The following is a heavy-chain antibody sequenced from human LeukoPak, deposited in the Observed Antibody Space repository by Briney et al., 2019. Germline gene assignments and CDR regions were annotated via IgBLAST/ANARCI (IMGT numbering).Heavy chain of an antibody. D-gene: IGHD1-1*01. CDR1: GFTFGTYY. CDR2: VDPDGSGG. CDR3: LRGSNDWKGMDI. V-gene: IGHV3-74*01. Sequence: PGGSLRLSCAASGFTFGTYYIHWVRQAPGKGLEWISRVDPDGSGGRYADSLKGRLTISKDNAKNTVYLQMNSVQADDTAVYYCLRGSNDWKGMDIWGQGTLVTVSS. J-gene: IGHJ4*02.